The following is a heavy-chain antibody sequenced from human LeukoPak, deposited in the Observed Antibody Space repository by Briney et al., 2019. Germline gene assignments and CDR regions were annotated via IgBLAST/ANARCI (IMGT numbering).Heavy chain of an antibody. V-gene: IGHV4-59*01. CDR2: IFYTGST. CDR3: ARNRGTSDLDY. CDR1: GASISSFY. J-gene: IGHJ4*02. D-gene: IGHD2-8*01. Sequence: PSETLSLTCTVSGASISSFYWSWIRQPPGRGLEWIGYIFYTGSTNYSPSLKGRVTLSMDTSKNQFSLNLTSVTAADTAVYYCARNRGTSDLDYWGQGTLVTVSS.